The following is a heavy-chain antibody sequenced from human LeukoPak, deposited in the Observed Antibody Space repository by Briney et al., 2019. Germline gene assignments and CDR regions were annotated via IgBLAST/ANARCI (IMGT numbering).Heavy chain of an antibody. CDR3: ARTVAGLYYFDY. CDR1: GFTFSSYG. Sequence: GRSLRLSCAASGFTFSSYGMHWVRQAPGKGLEWVAVISYDGSNKYYADSVKGRFTISRDNSKNTLYLQMNSLRAEDTAVYYCARTVAGLYYFDYWAREPWSPSPQ. CDR2: ISYDGSNK. D-gene: IGHD6-19*01. V-gene: IGHV3-30*03. J-gene: IGHJ4*02.